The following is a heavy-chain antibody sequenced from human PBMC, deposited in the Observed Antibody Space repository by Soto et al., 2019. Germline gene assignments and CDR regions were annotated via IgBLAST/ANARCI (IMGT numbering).Heavy chain of an antibody. J-gene: IGHJ4*02. V-gene: IGHV3-23*01. Sequence: EVQLLESGGGLVQPGGSLRLSCAASGFTFSSYAMSWVRQAPGKGLEWGSACSGSGGSTDDADAVKGRCTISRDNSKNTLYLQIHSLRAEDTAVYYCAKDQSHRRGWYDSDYWGQGTLVTVSS. CDR2: CSGSGGST. CDR1: GFTFSSYA. D-gene: IGHD6-19*01. CDR3: AKDQSHRRGWYDSDY.